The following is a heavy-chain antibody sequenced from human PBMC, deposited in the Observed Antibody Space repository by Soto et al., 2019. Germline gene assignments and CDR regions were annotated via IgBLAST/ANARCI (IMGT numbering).Heavy chain of an antibody. D-gene: IGHD3-3*01. V-gene: IGHV1-69*01. CDR2: LIPVFGTA. CDR3: ARPSGGRIRFLEPFNF. CDR1: GDTFSKYA. Sequence: QVHLVQSGAEVRKPGSSVKVSCKAYGDTFSKYAITWVRQAPGQGLEWVGGLIPVFGTANYAHKFQGRVTITADESTRTVYMELSSLKSEDTAVYYCARPSGGRIRFLEPFNFWGQGTQLTVSS. J-gene: IGHJ4*02.